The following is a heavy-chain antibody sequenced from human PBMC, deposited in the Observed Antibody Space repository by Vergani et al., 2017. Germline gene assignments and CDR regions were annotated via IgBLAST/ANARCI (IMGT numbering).Heavy chain of an antibody. V-gene: IGHV3-43D*04. J-gene: IGHJ4*02. D-gene: IGHD2-2*01. Sequence: VQLVESGGGVVQPGGSLRLSCAASGFTFDDYAMHWVRQAPGKGLEWVSLISWDGGSTYYADSVKGRFTISRDNSKNSLYLQMNSLRAEDTALYYCARRGSPVGSTSWGGWGQGTLVTVSS. CDR1: GFTFDDYA. CDR3: ARRGSPVGSTSWGG. CDR2: ISWDGGST.